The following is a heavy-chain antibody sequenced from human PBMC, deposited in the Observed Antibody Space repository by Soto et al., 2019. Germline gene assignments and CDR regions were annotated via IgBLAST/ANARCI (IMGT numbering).Heavy chain of an antibody. J-gene: IGHJ3*02. CDR3: VRGGRGYTRDDVFDI. V-gene: IGHV3-21*06. Sequence: EVQLVESGGGLVKPGGSLRLSCVDSGFTFSSYSMNWVRQAPGKGLEWVSSIIAYSSPLFSADSVKGRFTISRDNAKNSLYLQMNSLRAGDTAVYYCVRGGRGYTRDDVFDIWGQGTMVTVSS. CDR2: IIAYSSPL. D-gene: IGHD2-2*02. CDR1: GFTFSSYS.